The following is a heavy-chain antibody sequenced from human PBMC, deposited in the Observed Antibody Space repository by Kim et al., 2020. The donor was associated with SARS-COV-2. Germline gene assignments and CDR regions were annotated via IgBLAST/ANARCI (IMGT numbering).Heavy chain of an antibody. Sequence: GESLKISCRGSGYSFSTYWVAWVRQTPGKVFEWVGVIYPGHSDTKYSPSFEGHVTISADKSINVAYLQWDSLRASDTATYYCARLPYSGHYSQPHIDYWGPGCLATVPS. CDR2: IYPGHSDT. CDR1: GYSFSTYW. CDR3: ARLPYSGHYSQPHIDY. D-gene: IGHD3-22*01. V-gene: IGHV5-51*01. J-gene: IGHJ4*02.